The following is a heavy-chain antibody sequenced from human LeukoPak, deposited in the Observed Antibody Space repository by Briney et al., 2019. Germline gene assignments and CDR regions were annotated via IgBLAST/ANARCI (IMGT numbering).Heavy chain of an antibody. D-gene: IGHD1-26*01. CDR2: INHSGST. V-gene: IGHV4-34*01. Sequence: SETLSLTCAVYGGSFSGYYWSWIRQPPGKGLEWIGEINHSGSTNYNPSLKSRVTISVDTSKNQFSLKLSSVTAADTAVYYCARHVAVGETAWGQGTLVTVYS. CDR1: GGSFSGYY. J-gene: IGHJ5*02. CDR3: ARHVAVGETA.